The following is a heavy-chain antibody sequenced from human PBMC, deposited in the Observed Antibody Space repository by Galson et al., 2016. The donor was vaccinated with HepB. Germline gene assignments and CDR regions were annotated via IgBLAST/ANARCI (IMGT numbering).Heavy chain of an antibody. J-gene: IGHJ4*02. CDR1: GFTFSRKG. Sequence: SLRLSCAGSGFTFSRKGMYWVRQAPGKGLEWLAIIWYDGSRKYYADSVKGRFTVSRDDSKNTLYLQMDSLRPEDTASYYCATDSAWELIGGPLGHWGQGTLVTVSP. D-gene: IGHD1-26*01. V-gene: IGHV3-33*07. CDR3: ATDSAWELIGGPLGH. CDR2: IWYDGSRK.